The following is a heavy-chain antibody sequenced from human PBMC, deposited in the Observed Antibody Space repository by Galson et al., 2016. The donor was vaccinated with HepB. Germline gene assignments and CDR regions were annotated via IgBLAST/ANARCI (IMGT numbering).Heavy chain of an antibody. J-gene: IGHJ5*02. CDR2: AYHLGYT. CDR3: ARGTTAVNYGNWFDP. Sequence: SETLSLTCAVSGDSITSDSWWSWVRRSPAKGLEWIGEAYHLGYTSYNPSLKSRVAIFLDNSKNQFSLILNSVTAADTAIYYCARGTTAVNYGNWFDPWGQGTLVTVSS. CDR1: GDSITSDSW. V-gene: IGHV4-4*02. D-gene: IGHD4-23*01.